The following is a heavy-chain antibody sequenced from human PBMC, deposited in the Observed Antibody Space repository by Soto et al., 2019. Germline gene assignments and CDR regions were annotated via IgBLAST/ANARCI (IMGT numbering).Heavy chain of an antibody. D-gene: IGHD3-3*01. Sequence: TCTSPGSPLRTRKMCVSWIRQPPGKALEWLALIDWDDDKYYSTSLRTRPTISKDTSKNQVVLTMTNMDPVDTATYYCARMVTIFGGWYYYGMDVWGQGATVTVS. CDR3: ARMVTIFGGWYYYGMDV. V-gene: IGHV2-70*01. CDR1: GSPLRTRKMC. J-gene: IGHJ6*02. CDR2: IDWDDDK.